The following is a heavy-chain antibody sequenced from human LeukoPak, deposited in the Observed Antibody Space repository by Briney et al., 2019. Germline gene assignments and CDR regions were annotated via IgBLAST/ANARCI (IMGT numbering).Heavy chain of an antibody. CDR1: GFTFSDYY. CDR2: ISNSGSTI. J-gene: IGHJ4*02. CDR3: ARVHYDSSGYYDDY. V-gene: IGHV3-11*04. Sequence: PGGSLRLSCAASGFTFSDYYMSWIRQAPGKGLEWVSYISNSGSTIYYADSVKGRFTISRDNAKNSLYLQMNSLRAEDTAVYYCARVHYDSSGYYDDYWGQGTLVTVSS. D-gene: IGHD3-22*01.